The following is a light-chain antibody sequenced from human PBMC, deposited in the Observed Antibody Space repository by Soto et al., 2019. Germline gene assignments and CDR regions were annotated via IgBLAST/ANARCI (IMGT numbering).Light chain of an antibody. CDR2: TAS. J-gene: IGKJ1*01. Sequence: EIVLTQSPGTLSLSPGERATLSCRASHVVSSSYLAWYQQKPGQAPRLVIYTASSRATGIPDRFSGSGSGTDFSLTISRLEPEDFAVYYCQHYGSSLWGFGPGTKVDIK. CDR3: QHYGSSLWG. V-gene: IGKV3-20*01. CDR1: HVVSSSY.